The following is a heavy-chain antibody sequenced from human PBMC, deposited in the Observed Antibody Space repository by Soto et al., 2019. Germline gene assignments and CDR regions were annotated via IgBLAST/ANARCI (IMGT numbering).Heavy chain of an antibody. V-gene: IGHV2-70*11. J-gene: IGHJ4*02. CDR1: GFSLSTSGMC. D-gene: IGHD3-3*01. Sequence: SGPTLVNPTQTLTLTCTFSGFSLSTSGMCVSWIRQPPGKALEWLARIDWDDDKYYSTSLKTRLTISKDTSKNQVVLTMTNMDPVDTATYYCARGTYYDFWSGYPYNDYWGQGTLVTVSS. CDR3: ARGTYYDFWSGYPYNDY. CDR2: IDWDDDK.